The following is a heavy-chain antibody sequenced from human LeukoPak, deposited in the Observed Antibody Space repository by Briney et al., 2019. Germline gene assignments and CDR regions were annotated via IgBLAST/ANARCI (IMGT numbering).Heavy chain of an antibody. D-gene: IGHD1-14*01. CDR1: GFTFSNFT. V-gene: IGHV3-30-3*01. Sequence: GGSLRLSCAASGFTFSNFTMHWVRQAPGKGLEWVAVISYDGSNKYYADSVKGRFTISRDNSKNTLYLQMNSLRAEDTAVYYRASRIGGSDWGQGTLVTVSS. J-gene: IGHJ4*02. CDR2: ISYDGSNK. CDR3: ASRIGGSD.